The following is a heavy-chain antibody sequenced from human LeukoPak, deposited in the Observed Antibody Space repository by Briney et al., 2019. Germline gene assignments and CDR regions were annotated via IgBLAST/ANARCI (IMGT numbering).Heavy chain of an antibody. J-gene: IGHJ4*02. Sequence: ASVKVSCKASGYTFTAYYMQWVRQAPGQGLEWMGWIKCDSGGTEYSRNYRGRVTMTRDTSISTAYMELTGLTSDRTVVYYCARGRSFGEFGVYWGQGTLLTVSS. D-gene: IGHD3-3*01. CDR3: ARGRSFGEFGVY. CDR1: GYTFTAYY. V-gene: IGHV1-2*02. CDR2: IKCDSGGT.